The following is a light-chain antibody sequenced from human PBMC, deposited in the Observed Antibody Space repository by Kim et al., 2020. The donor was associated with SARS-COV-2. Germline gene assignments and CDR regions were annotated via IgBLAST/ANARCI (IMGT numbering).Light chain of an antibody. J-gene: IGKJ4*01. CDR2: KAS. CDR3: QQYDSYMLT. Sequence: DIQMTQSPPTLSASVGDRVTITCRASQSINSRLAWYQQKPGKAPKLLIYKASSLESGVPSRFSGSGSGTDFTLTISSLQPDDFATYYCQQYDSYMLTFGGGTKVDIK. V-gene: IGKV1-5*03. CDR1: QSINSR.